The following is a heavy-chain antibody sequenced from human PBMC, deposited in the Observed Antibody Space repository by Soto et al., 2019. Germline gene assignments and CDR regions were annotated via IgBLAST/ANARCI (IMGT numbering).Heavy chain of an antibody. Sequence: GGSLRLSCAASGFTFSSYAMSWVRQAPGKGLEWVSAISGSGGSTYYADSVKGRFTISRDNSKNTLYLQMNSLRAEDTAVYYCAKWGFWSGLPHYGMDVWGQGTKVTVSS. J-gene: IGHJ6*02. CDR2: ISGSGGST. CDR1: GFTFSSYA. V-gene: IGHV3-23*01. CDR3: AKWGFWSGLPHYGMDV. D-gene: IGHD3-3*01.